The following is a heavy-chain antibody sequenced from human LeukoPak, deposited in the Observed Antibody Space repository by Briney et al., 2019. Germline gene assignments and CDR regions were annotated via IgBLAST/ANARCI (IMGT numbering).Heavy chain of an antibody. D-gene: IGHD2-15*01. J-gene: IGHJ4*02. CDR1: GFTFDTYA. CDR2: ISSGGTYI. Sequence: GGSLRLSCAASGFTFDTYAMTWVRQAPGKGLEWVSSISSGGTYIYYAESVRGRSTISRDNTKNFLYLQLSTLRVEDTAIYYCARDRPTGRSRGVVVQWGQGTLVTVSS. CDR3: ARDRPTGRSRGVVVQ. V-gene: IGHV3-21*01.